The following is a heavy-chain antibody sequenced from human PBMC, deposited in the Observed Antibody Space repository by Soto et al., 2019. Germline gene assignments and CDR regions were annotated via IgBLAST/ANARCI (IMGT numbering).Heavy chain of an antibody. CDR3: ARSKGYSYGYGMDV. J-gene: IGHJ6*02. Sequence: ASVKVSCKASGYTFTSSDINWVRQATGQGLEWMGWMNPNSGNTGYAQKFQGRVTMTRNTSISTAYMELSSLRSEDTAVYYCARSKGYSYGYGMDVWGQGTTVTVSS. CDR2: MNPNSGNT. V-gene: IGHV1-8*01. CDR1: GYTFTSSD. D-gene: IGHD5-18*01.